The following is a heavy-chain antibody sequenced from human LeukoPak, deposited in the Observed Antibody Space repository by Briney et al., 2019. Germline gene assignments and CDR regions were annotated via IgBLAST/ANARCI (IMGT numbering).Heavy chain of an antibody. CDR3: ARFGPQERRRTNWFDP. Sequence: SETLSLTCAVYGGSLSGYYWSWIRQPPGKGLEWIGEINHSGSTNYNPSLKSRVTISVDTSKNQFSLKLSSVTTADTAVYYCARFGPQERRRTNWFDPWGQGTLVTVSS. CDR2: INHSGST. CDR1: GGSLSGYY. V-gene: IGHV4-34*01. J-gene: IGHJ5*02. D-gene: IGHD1-1*01.